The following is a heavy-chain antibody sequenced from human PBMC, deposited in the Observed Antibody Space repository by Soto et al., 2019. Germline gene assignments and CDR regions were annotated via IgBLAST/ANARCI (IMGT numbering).Heavy chain of an antibody. J-gene: IGHJ5*02. CDR2: AQYSGTS. CDR1: GDSIFGYF. V-gene: IGHV4-59*01. CDR3: ARPNVSFSDP. Sequence: SETLSLTCTVSGDSIFGYFWSWIRQSPGKGLEWIGYAQYSGTSNYNPSLKSRVSISIDAPKRRVSLKLRSVTAADTAVYYCARPNVSFSDPWGRETWSPSPQ. D-gene: IGHD1-1*01.